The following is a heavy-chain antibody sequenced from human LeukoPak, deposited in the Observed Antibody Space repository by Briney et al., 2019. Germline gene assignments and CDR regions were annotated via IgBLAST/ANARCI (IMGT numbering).Heavy chain of an antibody. CDR3: ARENYYGSGSYHLDY. Sequence: GGSLRLSCAASGFTFSSYEMNWVRQAPGKGLEWVSYISSSGSTIYYADSVKGRFTISRDNSKNTLYLQMNSLRAEDTAVYYCARENYYGSGSYHLDYWGQGTLVTVSS. CDR1: GFTFSSYE. D-gene: IGHD3-10*01. J-gene: IGHJ4*02. CDR2: ISSSGSTI. V-gene: IGHV3-48*03.